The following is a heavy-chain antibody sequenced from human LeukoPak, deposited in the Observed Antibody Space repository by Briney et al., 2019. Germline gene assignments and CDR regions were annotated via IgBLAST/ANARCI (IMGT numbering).Heavy chain of an antibody. V-gene: IGHV4-34*01. D-gene: IGHD3-10*01. CDR3: ARSRRLTVVRGPLGS. Sequence: NPSLKSRVTISLDKSKNQFSLKLSSVTAADTAVYYCARSRRLTVVRGPLGSWGQGTLVTVSS. J-gene: IGHJ5*02.